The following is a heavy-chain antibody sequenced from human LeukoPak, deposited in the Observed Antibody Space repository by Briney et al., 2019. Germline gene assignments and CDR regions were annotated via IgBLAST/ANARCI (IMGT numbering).Heavy chain of an antibody. CDR1: GGSISGYY. Sequence: SETLSLTCTVSGGSISGYYWSWIRQPPGKGLEWIAYIYSSGTTNYNPSLKSRVTISVDTSKNQFSLKLTSVAAADTAVYYCARHAPSGSGNYALDYWGQGTLVTVSS. J-gene: IGHJ4*02. V-gene: IGHV4-59*08. D-gene: IGHD3-10*01. CDR2: IYSSGTT. CDR3: ARHAPSGSGNYALDY.